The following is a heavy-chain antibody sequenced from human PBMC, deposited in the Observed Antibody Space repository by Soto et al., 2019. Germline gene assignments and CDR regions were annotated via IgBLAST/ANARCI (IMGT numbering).Heavy chain of an antibody. CDR3: AREEYRQLDH. CDR2: ISTNSGHT. Sequence: QVQLVQSGAEVKKPGASVKVSCKASGYTFTNYGISWVRQAPGQGLEWMGWISTNSGHTDYAQNLRGRVTMTTDTSTTTAYMEVRSLRSDDTAVYYCAREEYRQLDHWGQGTLVTVSS. D-gene: IGHD3-16*02. J-gene: IGHJ5*02. V-gene: IGHV1-18*04. CDR1: GYTFTNYG.